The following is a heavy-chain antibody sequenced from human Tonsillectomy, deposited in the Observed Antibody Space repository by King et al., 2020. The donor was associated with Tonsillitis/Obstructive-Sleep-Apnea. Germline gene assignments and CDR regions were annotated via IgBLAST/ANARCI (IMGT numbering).Heavy chain of an antibody. CDR1: GFTFSTYG. D-gene: IGHD6-19*01. J-gene: IGHJ3*01. Sequence: VQLVQSGGGVVQPGRSLRLSCAASGFTFSTYGMHWVRQAPGRGLDWVAFISFDGSSEFYADSVKGRFTISRDNSKNTLYLQMNSLRAEDSAVYYCPRQYSSGWYHAFDVWGQGTMVTVSS. V-gene: IGHV3-30*03. CDR3: PRQYSSGWYHAFDV. CDR2: ISFDGSSE.